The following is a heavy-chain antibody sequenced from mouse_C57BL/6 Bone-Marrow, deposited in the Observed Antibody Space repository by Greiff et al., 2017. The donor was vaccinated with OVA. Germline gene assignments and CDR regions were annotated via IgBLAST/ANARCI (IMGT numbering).Heavy chain of an antibody. D-gene: IGHD1-3*01. J-gene: IGHJ3*01. CDR2: ISSGGSYT. Sequence: EVQGVESGGDLVKPGGSLKLSCAASGFTFSSYGMSWVRQTPDKRLEWVATISSGGSYTYYPDSVKGRFTISRDNAKNTLYLQMSSLKSEDTAMYYCARRSGSLWFAYWGQGTLVTVSA. CDR1: GFTFSSYG. CDR3: ARRSGSLWFAY. V-gene: IGHV5-6*01.